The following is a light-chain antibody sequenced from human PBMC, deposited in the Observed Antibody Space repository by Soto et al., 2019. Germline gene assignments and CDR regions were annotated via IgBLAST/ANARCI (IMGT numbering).Light chain of an antibody. CDR3: SSYASSSPFV. J-gene: IGLJ1*01. CDR1: GSDVGGYKY. Sequence: QSALTQPASVSGSPGQSITISCTGTGSDVGGYKYVSWYQQLPGKAPKLMIYDVSYRPSGVSDRFSGSKSGNTASLIISGLQAEDEAGYYCSSYASSSPFVFGTGTKVTVL. V-gene: IGLV2-14*01. CDR2: DVS.